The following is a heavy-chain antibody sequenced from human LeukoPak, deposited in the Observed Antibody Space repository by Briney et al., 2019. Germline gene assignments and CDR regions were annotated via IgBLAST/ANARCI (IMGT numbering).Heavy chain of an antibody. CDR2: IYYSGST. V-gene: IGHV4-4*02. J-gene: IGHJ3*02. CDR3: ARDGVVAASAFDI. Sequence: PSETLSLTCAVSGGSISSSNWWSWVRQPPGKGLEWIGYIYYSGSTNYNPSLKSRVTISVDTSKNQFSLKLSSVTAADTAVYYCARDGVVAASAFDIWGQGTMVTVSS. CDR1: GGSISSSNW. D-gene: IGHD2-15*01.